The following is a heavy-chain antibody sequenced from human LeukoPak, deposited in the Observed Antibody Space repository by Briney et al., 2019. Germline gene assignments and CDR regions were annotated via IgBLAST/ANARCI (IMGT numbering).Heavy chain of an antibody. V-gene: IGHV4-59*01. D-gene: IGHD3-10*01. CDR1: GGSISSYY. CDR2: IYYSGST. CDR3: ARQAVYFGSGGYDY. Sequence: SDTLSLTCTVSGGSISSYYWSWIRQPQGKGLEWIGYIYYSGSTNYNPSLKRRVTISIDTSKNQFSLKLTSVTAADTAVYYCARQAVYFGSGGYDYWGQGALLSVSS. J-gene: IGHJ4*02.